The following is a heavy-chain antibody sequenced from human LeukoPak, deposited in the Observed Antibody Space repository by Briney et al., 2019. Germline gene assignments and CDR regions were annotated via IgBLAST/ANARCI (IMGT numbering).Heavy chain of an antibody. J-gene: IGHJ5*02. CDR3: ASSSSWSEFDP. Sequence: SQTLSLTCAVSGGSISSGGYSWSWIRQPPGKGLEWIGYIYHSGSTYYNPSLKSRATISVDRSKNQFSLKLSSVTAADTAVYYCASSSSWSEFDPWGQGTLVTVSS. CDR1: GGSISSGGYS. CDR2: IYHSGST. V-gene: IGHV4-30-2*01. D-gene: IGHD6-13*01.